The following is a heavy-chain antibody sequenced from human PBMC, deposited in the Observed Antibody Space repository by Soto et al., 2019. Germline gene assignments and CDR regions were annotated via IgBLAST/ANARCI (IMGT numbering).Heavy chain of an antibody. CDR2: ISSNSGHT. CDR1: GFIFNNYA. V-gene: IGHV1-18*04. Sequence: QVQLVQSGAEVKKPGASVKVSCKAFGFIFNNYAISWVRHDPVQGLEWMGWISSNSGHTNYAQKLQGIVTMTTDTSSSTAYMDLRSLRSDDTAVYYCATAGNYDSSGRDFWGQGTLVTVSS. CDR3: ATAGNYDSSGRDF. J-gene: IGHJ4*02. D-gene: IGHD3-22*01.